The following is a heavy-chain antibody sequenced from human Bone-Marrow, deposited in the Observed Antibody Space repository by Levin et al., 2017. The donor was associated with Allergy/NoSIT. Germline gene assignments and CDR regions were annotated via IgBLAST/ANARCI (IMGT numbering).Heavy chain of an antibody. CDR3: ARGRDSSGWGYNWFDP. V-gene: IGHV4-30-4*01. CDR1: GDSIISAIYY. J-gene: IGHJ5*02. CDR2: IFYSGNT. Sequence: SETLSLTCTVSGDSIISAIYYWTWLRQTPGTGLEWLGYIFYSGNTHYNPSLKSRLTLSVDTSQNHFSLKLSSVTAADTAVYYCARGRDSSGWGYNWFDPWGRGTLVTVSS. D-gene: IGHD6-19*01.